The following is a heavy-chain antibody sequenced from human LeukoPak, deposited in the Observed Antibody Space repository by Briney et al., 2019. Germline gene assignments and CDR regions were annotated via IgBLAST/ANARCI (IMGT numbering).Heavy chain of an antibody. J-gene: IGHJ4*02. CDR1: GFTFSSYA. CDR2: FSGSGGST. Sequence: GGSLRLSCAASGFTFSSYAMSWVRQAPGKGLEWVSAFSGSGGSTYYADSVKGRFTISRDNSKNALYLQMNSLRAEDKAIYYCARGMTLFDCWGQGTLVTVSS. V-gene: IGHV3-23*01. CDR3: ARGMTLFDC.